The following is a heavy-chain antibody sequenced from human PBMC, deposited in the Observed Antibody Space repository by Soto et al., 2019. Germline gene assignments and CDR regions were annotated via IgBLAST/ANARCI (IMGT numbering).Heavy chain of an antibody. J-gene: IGHJ3*02. D-gene: IGHD4-17*01. CDR3: ARELNDYGGSNAFDI. Sequence: SETLSLTCTVSGGSITNYYWAWIRQPAGKGLEWIGRIYTSGSTNYNPSLKSRVTMSVDTSKNQFSLKLSSVTAADTAVYYCARELNDYGGSNAFDIWGQGTMVTVS. CDR2: IYTSGST. CDR1: GGSITNYY. V-gene: IGHV4-4*07.